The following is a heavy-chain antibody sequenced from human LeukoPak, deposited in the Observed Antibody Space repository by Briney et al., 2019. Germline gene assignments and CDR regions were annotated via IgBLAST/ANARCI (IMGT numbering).Heavy chain of an antibody. CDR3: ARCTTGRTFGSLREIKRSREIDY. CDR2: ISPGGDTP. V-gene: IGHV3-23*01. CDR1: GFTFSNHG. Sequence: GGTLRLSCAASGFTFSNHGMNWVRQAPGKGLEWVSGISPGGDTPYYADSVRGRFTISRDNSKNTMYLQMNSLRVEDTAVYYCARCTTGRTFGSLREIKRSREIDYWGQGTLVTVSS. J-gene: IGHJ4*02. D-gene: IGHD1-1*01.